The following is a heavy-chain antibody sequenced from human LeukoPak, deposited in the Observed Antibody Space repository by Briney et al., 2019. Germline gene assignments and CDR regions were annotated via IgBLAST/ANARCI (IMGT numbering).Heavy chain of an antibody. Sequence: GGSLRLSCAASGFTFSSYSMNWVRQAPGKGLEWVSSISSSSSYIYYADSVKGRFTISRDNAKNSLYLQMNSLRAEDTAVYYCARAEYCSGGSCYLGALYYFDYWGQGTPVTVSS. J-gene: IGHJ4*02. CDR2: ISSSSSYI. V-gene: IGHV3-21*01. CDR1: GFTFSSYS. CDR3: ARAEYCSGGSCYLGALYYFDY. D-gene: IGHD2-15*01.